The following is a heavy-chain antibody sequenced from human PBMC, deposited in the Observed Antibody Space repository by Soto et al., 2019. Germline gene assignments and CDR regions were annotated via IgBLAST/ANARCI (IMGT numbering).Heavy chain of an antibody. D-gene: IGHD4-17*01. CDR3: AKDRDGDYELYFDL. J-gene: IGHJ2*01. CDR2: ISGSGGST. CDR1: GFTFSSYA. V-gene: IGHV3-23*01. Sequence: PVGSLRLSCAASGFTFSSYAMSWVRQAPGKGLEWVSAISGSGGSTYYADSVKGRFTISRDNSKNTLYLQMNSLRAEDTAVYYCAKDRDGDYELYFDLWGRGTLVTVSS.